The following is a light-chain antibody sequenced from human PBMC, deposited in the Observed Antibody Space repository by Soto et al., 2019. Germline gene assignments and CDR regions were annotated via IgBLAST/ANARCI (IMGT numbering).Light chain of an antibody. J-gene: IGKJ4*01. CDR1: QSVSSN. CDR2: GAS. CDR3: QQYNNWPLLT. V-gene: IGKV3D-15*01. Sequence: EILMTQSPATLSVSPGERATLSCRASQSVSSNLAWYQHKPGQAPRLLIYGASTRATAIPARFSGSGSGTEFTLTISSLQSEDSAVYYCQQYNNWPLLTFGGGTKVEIK.